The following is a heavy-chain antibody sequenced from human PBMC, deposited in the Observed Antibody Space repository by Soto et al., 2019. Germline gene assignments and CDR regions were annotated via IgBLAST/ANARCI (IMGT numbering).Heavy chain of an antibody. D-gene: IGHD6-13*01. J-gene: IGHJ4*02. V-gene: IGHV3-23*01. CDR1: GFTFSSYA. CDR2: IIASGGST. CDR3: AKGGLYNSWWYEGY. Sequence: EVQLLESGGALVQPGGSLRLSCAASGFTFSSYAMSWVRQAPGKGLEWVSSIIASGGSTHNADSVKGRFAISRDNSNNTLDLQLTSLPADGTAVYYCAKGGLYNSWWYEGYWGQGTLVTVSS.